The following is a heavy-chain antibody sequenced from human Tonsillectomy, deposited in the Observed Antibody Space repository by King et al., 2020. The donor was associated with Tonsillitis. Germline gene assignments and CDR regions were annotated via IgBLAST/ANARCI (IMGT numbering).Heavy chain of an antibody. CDR3: ARDGEQNVVVVAAV. CDR1: GFTFSDYY. J-gene: IGHJ6*02. V-gene: IGHV3-11*01. CDR2: ISSSGSTI. D-gene: IGHD2-15*01. Sequence: VQLVESGGGLVKPGGSLRLSCAASGFTFSDYYMSWIRQAPGKGLEWVSYISSSGSTIYYADSVKGRFTISRENAKNSMYLQMNSLRAEDAAVYYCARDGEQNVVVVAAVWGQGTTVTVSS.